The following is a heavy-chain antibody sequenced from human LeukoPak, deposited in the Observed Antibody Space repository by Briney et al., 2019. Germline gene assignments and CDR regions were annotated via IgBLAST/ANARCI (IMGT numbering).Heavy chain of an antibody. Sequence: AGGSLRLSCVASGLTLSGYGMNWVRQAPGKGLEWLSYISTTMTTIYYADSVKGRFTVSRDNSKNTLSLQMDSLRAEDTAVYYCARASIVRRIWGGKSKSYFDYWGQGTLVTVSS. CDR1: GLTLSGYG. CDR2: ISTTMTTI. D-gene: IGHD3-10*01. CDR3: ARASIVRRIWGGKSKSYFDY. J-gene: IGHJ4*02. V-gene: IGHV3-48*01.